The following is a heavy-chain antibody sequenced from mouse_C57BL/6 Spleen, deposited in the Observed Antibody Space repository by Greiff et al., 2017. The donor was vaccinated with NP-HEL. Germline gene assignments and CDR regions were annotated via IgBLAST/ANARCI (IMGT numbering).Heavy chain of an antibody. CDR2: IWSGGST. D-gene: IGHD2-4*01. J-gene: IGHJ4*01. Sequence: QVHVKQSGPGLVQPSQSLSITCTVSGFSLTSYGVHWVRQPPGKGLEWLGVIWSGGSTDYNAAFISRLSISKDNSKSQVFFKMNSLQADDTAIYYCAIYDYDGLYAMDYWGQGTSVTVSS. CDR3: AIYDYDGLYAMDY. V-gene: IGHV2-4*01. CDR1: GFSLTSYG.